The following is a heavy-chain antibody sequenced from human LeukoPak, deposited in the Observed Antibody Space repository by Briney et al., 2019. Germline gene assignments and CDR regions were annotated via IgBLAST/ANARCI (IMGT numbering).Heavy chain of an antibody. CDR1: GGSVSSGSYY. CDR2: TYYSGST. J-gene: IGHJ5*02. Sequence: SETLSLTCTVSGGSVSSGSYYWSWIRQPPGKGLEWIGYTYYSGSTNYNPSLKSRVTISVDTSKNQFSLKLSSVTAADTAVYYCARDAYYYDSSGYYSNWFDPWGQGTLVTVSS. CDR3: ARDAYYYDSSGYYSNWFDP. D-gene: IGHD3-22*01. V-gene: IGHV4-61*01.